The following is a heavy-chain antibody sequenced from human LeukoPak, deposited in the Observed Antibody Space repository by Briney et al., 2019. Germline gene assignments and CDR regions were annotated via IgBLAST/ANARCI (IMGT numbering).Heavy chain of an antibody. CDR1: GFTFSSYA. CDR2: ISSSSSTI. V-gene: IGHV3-48*01. J-gene: IGHJ4*02. Sequence: GGSLRLSCAASGFTFSSYAMHWVRQAPGKGLEWVSYISSSSSTIYYADSVKGRFTISRDNAKNSLYLQMNSLRAEDTAVYYCVKLGGYGSGSYYNDLPFDYWGQGTLVTVSS. D-gene: IGHD3-10*01. CDR3: VKLGGYGSGSYYNDLPFDY.